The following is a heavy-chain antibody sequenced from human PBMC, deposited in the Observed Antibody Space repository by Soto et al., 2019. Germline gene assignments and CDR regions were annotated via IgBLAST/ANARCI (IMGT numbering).Heavy chain of an antibody. V-gene: IGHV4-30-4*01. CDR2: ISHSGIT. J-gene: IGHJ4*02. CDR3: ARVRATKDSDYFDY. Sequence: SETLSLTCTVSGDPIISDNFYWSWTRQPPGKGLEWIGYISHSGITYYTSSLRSLVTLSVDTPNNQFSLRLNSATAADTALYFCARVRATKDSDYFDYWGQGVLVTVSS. D-gene: IGHD2-15*01. CDR1: GDPIISDNFY.